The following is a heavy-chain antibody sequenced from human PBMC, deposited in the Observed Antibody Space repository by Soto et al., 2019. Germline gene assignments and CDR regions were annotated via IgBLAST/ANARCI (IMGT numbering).Heavy chain of an antibody. Sequence: GGSLRLSCAASGVTFSSYSMNWVRQAPGKGLEWVSSISSSSSYIYYADSVKGRFTISRDNAKNSLYLQMNSLRAEDTAVYYCARVIMIVVLPLLQGVVRYFDHWGQGPLLTVSS. CDR2: ISSSSSYI. CDR3: ARVIMIVVLPLLQGVVRYFDH. V-gene: IGHV3-21*01. J-gene: IGHJ4*02. CDR1: GVTFSSYS. D-gene: IGHD3-22*01.